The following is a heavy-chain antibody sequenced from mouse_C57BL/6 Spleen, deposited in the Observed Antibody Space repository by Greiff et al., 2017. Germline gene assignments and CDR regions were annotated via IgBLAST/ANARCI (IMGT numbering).Heavy chain of an antibody. V-gene: IGHV1-18*01. J-gene: IGHJ3*01. CDR1: GYTFTDYN. CDR3: ARVDYDYDGWFAY. CDR2: INPNNGGT. Sequence: EVKLVESGPELVKPGASVKIPCKASGYTFTDYNMDWVKQSHGKSLEWIGDINPNNGGTIYNQKFKGKATLTVDKSSSTAYMELRSLTSEDTAVYYCARVDYDYDGWFAYWGQGTLGTVSA. D-gene: IGHD2-4*01.